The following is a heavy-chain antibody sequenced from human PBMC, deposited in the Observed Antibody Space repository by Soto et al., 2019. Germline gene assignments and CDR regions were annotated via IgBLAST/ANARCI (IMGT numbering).Heavy chain of an antibody. CDR1: GYSFTSYW. J-gene: IGHJ6*02. Sequence: GESLKISCKGSGYSFTSYWIGWVRQMPGKGLEWMGIIYPGDSDTRYSPSFQGQVTISADKSISTAYLQWSSLKASDTAMYYCARGLRYFDWSSPPYYGMDVWGQGTTVTVSS. CDR3: ARGLRYFDWSSPPYYGMDV. V-gene: IGHV5-51*01. CDR2: IYPGDSDT. D-gene: IGHD3-9*01.